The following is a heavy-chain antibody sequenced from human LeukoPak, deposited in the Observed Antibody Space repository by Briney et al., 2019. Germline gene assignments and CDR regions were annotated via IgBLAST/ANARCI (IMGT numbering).Heavy chain of an antibody. Sequence: SDTLSLTCTVSGGPISIYYWSWIRQPAGKGLEWIGHIYTSESTKYNPSLKSRVPMSVDTSKNQMSLKLSAVNAADTAVYYWAREYTGIAEYYFDYCGQGTLVTVSS. CDR1: GGPISIYY. D-gene: IGHD6-13*01. CDR3: AREYTGIAEYYFDY. V-gene: IGHV4-4*07. CDR2: IYTSEST. J-gene: IGHJ4*02.